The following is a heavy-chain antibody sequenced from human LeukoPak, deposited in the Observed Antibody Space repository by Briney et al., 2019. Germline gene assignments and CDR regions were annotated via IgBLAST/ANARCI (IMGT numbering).Heavy chain of an antibody. CDR1: GFTFSSYA. J-gene: IGHJ4*02. D-gene: IGHD2-8*01. CDR3: AKAAVLMVYATHFDY. Sequence: AGGSLRLSCAASGFTFSSYAMSRVRQAPGKGLEWVSAISGSGSSTYYADSVKGRFTISRDNSKNTLYLQMNSLRAEDTAVYYCAKAAVLMVYATHFDYWGQGTLVTVSS. CDR2: ISGSGSST. V-gene: IGHV3-23*01.